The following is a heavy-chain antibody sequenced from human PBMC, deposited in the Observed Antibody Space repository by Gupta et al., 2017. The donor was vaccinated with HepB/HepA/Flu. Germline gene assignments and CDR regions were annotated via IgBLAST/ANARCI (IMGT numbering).Heavy chain of an antibody. D-gene: IGHD7-27*01. J-gene: IGHJ6*02. V-gene: IGHV3-30-3*01. CDR2: ISYDGSNK. CDR1: GFTFSSYA. Sequence: QVQLVESGGGVVQPGRSLRLSCAASGFTFSSYAMHWVRQAPGKGLEWVAVISYDGSNKYYADSVKGRFTISRDNSKNTLYLQMNSLRAEDTAVYDCARDLLYKRLGLGMDVWGQGTTVTVSS. CDR3: ARDLLYKRLGLGMDV.